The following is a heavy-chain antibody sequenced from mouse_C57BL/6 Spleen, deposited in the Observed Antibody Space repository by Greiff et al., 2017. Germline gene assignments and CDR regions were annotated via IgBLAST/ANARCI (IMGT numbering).Heavy chain of an antibody. CDR1: GYTFTSYW. CDR3: ARSYYVNPYYFDY. D-gene: IGHD2-10*01. Sequence: QVQLQQSGAELAKPGASVKLSCKASGYTFTSYWMHWVKQRPGQGLEWIGYINPSSGYTKYNQKFKDKATLTADKSSSTAYMKLSSLTYEDSAVYYCARSYYVNPYYFDYWGQGTTLTVSS. V-gene: IGHV1-7*01. J-gene: IGHJ2*01. CDR2: INPSSGYT.